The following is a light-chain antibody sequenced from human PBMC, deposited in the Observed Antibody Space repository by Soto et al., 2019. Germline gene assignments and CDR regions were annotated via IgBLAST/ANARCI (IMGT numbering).Light chain of an antibody. CDR2: EVI. V-gene: IGLV2-14*03. CDR3: SSYTSSSTLV. CDR1: DSDVGGYNY. J-gene: IGLJ3*02. Sequence: SVLTQPASVSGSPGQSITISCTGTDSDVGGYNYVSWYQQHPGKAPKLMIYEVINRPSGVSNRFSGSKSANTASLTISGLQAEDEADYYCSSYTSSSTLVFGGGTQLTVL.